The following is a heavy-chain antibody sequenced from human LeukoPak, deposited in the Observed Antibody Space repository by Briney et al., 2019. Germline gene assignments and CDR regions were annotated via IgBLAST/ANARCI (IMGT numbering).Heavy chain of an antibody. D-gene: IGHD6-13*01. CDR2: ISSSGSTI. J-gene: IGHJ4*02. V-gene: IGHV3-48*03. Sequence: GGSLRLSCAASGFTFSSYEMNWVRQAPGKGLEWVSYISSSGSTIYYADSVKGRFTISRDNAKNSRYLQMNSLRAEDTAVYYCARVSSSWYGYYWGQGTLVTVSS. CDR1: GFTFSSYE. CDR3: ARVSSSWYGYY.